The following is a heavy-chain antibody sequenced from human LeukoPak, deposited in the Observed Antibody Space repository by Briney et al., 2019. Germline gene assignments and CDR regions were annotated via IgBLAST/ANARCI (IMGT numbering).Heavy chain of an antibody. D-gene: IGHD3-10*01. CDR1: GGSISSYY. J-gene: IGHJ5*02. Sequence: PSETLSLTCTVSGGSISSYYWSWLRQPPGKGLEWIGYIYYSGSTNYNPSLRSRVTISVDTSKNQFPLKLSSVTAADTAVYYCARHYYGSGRQYNWFDPWGQGTLVTVSS. V-gene: IGHV4-59*01. CDR3: ARHYYGSGRQYNWFDP. CDR2: IYYSGST.